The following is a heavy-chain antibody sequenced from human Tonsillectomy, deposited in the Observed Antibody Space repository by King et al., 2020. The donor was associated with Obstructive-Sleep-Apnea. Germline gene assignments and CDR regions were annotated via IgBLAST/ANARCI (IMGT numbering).Heavy chain of an antibody. J-gene: IGHJ6*02. D-gene: IGHD2-2*01. V-gene: IGHV1-69*01. CDR1: GGTFSSYA. Sequence: VQLVQSGAEVKKPGSSVKVSCKASGGTFSSYAISWVRQAPGQGLEWMGGIIPIFGTANYAQTFQGRVTITADESTSTAYMELSSLRSEDTAVYYCARGYCSSTSCYRIPYYYYYGMDVWGQGTTVTVSS. CDR3: ARGYCSSTSCYRIPYYYYYGMDV. CDR2: IIPIFGTA.